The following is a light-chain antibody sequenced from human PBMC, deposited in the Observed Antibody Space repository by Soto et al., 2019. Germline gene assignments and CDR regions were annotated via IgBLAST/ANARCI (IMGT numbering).Light chain of an antibody. J-gene: IGKJ1*01. Sequence: DIQMTQSPSTLSASVGDRVTITCRASQSISSWLAWYQQKPGKAPKLLIYDASSLESGVPSRFSGSGSGTDFTLTISSLQPEDFATYYCQQCFWHWTFDQGTKVEIK. CDR1: QSISSW. CDR3: QQCFWHWT. CDR2: DAS. V-gene: IGKV1-5*01.